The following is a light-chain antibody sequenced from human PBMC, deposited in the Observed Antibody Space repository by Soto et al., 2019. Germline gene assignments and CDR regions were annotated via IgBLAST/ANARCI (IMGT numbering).Light chain of an antibody. CDR2: GNS. J-gene: IGLJ2*01. Sequence: QPVLTQPPSVSGAPGQRVTISCTGSSSNIGAGYDVHWYQQLPGTAPKLLIYGNSNRPSGVPDRFSGSKSGTSASLAITGLQAEDEADYYCQSHDSSLSGSHVVFGGGTQLTVL. V-gene: IGLV1-40*01. CDR3: QSHDSSLSGSHVV. CDR1: SSNIGAGYD.